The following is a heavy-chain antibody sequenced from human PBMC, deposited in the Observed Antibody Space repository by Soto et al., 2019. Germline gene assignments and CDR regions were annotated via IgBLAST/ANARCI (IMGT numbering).Heavy chain of an antibody. D-gene: IGHD3-22*01. Sequence: SVKVSCKASGGTFSSYAISWVRQAPGQGLEWMGGIIPIFGTANYAQKFQGRVTITADESTSTAYMELSSLRSEDTTVYYCAREPGYYDSSGYFGYWGQGTLVTVSS. CDR2: IIPIFGTA. CDR3: AREPGYYDSSGYFGY. CDR1: GGTFSSYA. V-gene: IGHV1-69*13. J-gene: IGHJ4*02.